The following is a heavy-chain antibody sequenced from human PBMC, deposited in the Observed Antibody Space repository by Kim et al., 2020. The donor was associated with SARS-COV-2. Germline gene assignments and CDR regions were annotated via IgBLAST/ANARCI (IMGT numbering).Heavy chain of an antibody. V-gene: IGHV3-7*01. CDR1: RFFFSNYW. Sequence: GGSLRLSCAASRFFFSNYWISWVRQAPGKGLEWVANIKQDGSDQYYVDSVKGRFTISRDNVKKSLYLQMNSLRADDTAVYFCARSWRGSPDYWGQGTLVTVSS. CDR2: IKQDGSDQ. J-gene: IGHJ4*02. D-gene: IGHD3-10*01. CDR3: ARSWRGSPDY.